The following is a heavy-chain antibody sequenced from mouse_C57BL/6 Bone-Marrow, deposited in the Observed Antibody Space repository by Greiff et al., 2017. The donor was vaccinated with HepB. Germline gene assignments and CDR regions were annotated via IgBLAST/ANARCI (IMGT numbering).Heavy chain of an antibody. Sequence: EVQLQESGPELVKPGASVKISCKASGYSFTDYNMNWVKQSNGKSLEWIGVINPNYGTTSYNQKFKGKATLTVDQSSSTAYMQLNSLTSEDSAVYYCARVTTVAHYWYFDVWGTGTTVTVSS. J-gene: IGHJ1*03. CDR2: INPNYGTT. CDR1: GYSFTDYN. D-gene: IGHD1-1*01. CDR3: ARVTTVAHYWYFDV. V-gene: IGHV1-39*01.